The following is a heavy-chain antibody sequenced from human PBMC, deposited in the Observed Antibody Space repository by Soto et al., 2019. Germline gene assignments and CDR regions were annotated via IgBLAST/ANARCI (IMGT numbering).Heavy chain of an antibody. D-gene: IGHD6-6*01. CDR3: ARAADRIAARRPGGMDV. J-gene: IGHJ6*02. V-gene: IGHV3-30*03. CDR1: GFTFSSYG. Sequence: GGSLRLSCAASGFTFSSYGMHWVRQAPGKGLEWVAVISYDGSSKYSADSVKGRFTISRDNSKNTLYLQMNSLRAEDTAVYYCARAADRIAARRPGGMDVWGQGTTVTVSS. CDR2: ISYDGSSK.